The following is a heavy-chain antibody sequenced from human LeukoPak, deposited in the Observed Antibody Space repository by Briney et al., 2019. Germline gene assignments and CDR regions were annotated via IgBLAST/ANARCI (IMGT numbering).Heavy chain of an antibody. Sequence: GGSLRLSCSASGYSVTTNYMTWVRQAPGKGLEWVSLLYASGFTQYADSVKGRFTISRDSSKNTLYLQMDNLRMEDTAVYYCARFASSVSSHPVDYWGQGTLVTVSS. D-gene: IGHD3-22*01. J-gene: IGHJ4*02. CDR1: GYSVTTNY. CDR3: ARFASSVSSHPVDY. CDR2: LYASGFT. V-gene: IGHV3-66*01.